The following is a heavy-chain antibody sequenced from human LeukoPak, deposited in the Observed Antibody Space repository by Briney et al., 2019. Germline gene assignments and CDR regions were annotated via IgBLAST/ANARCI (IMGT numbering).Heavy chain of an antibody. Sequence: GGSLRLSCAASGFTFSSYSMNWVRQAPGKGLEWVSSISSSSSYIYYADSVKGRFTISRDNAKNSLYLQMNSLRAEDTAVYYCARDSCSSTSCYKRYYYYYMDVWGKGTTVTVSS. CDR1: GFTFSSYS. D-gene: IGHD2-2*02. CDR3: ARDSCSSTSCYKRYYYYYMDV. J-gene: IGHJ6*03. CDR2: ISSSSSYI. V-gene: IGHV3-21*01.